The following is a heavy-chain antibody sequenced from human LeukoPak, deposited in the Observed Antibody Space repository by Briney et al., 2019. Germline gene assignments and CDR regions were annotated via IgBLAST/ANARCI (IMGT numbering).Heavy chain of an antibody. Sequence: HRASVKVSCKASGYTFTSYGISWVRQAPGQGLEWMGWISAYNGNTNYAQKLQGRVTMTTDTSTSTAYMELRSLRSDDTAVYYCAREPDCSSTSCSNDAFDIWGQGTMVTVSS. V-gene: IGHV1-18*01. CDR1: GYTFTSYG. CDR2: ISAYNGNT. D-gene: IGHD2-2*01. J-gene: IGHJ3*02. CDR3: AREPDCSSTSCSNDAFDI.